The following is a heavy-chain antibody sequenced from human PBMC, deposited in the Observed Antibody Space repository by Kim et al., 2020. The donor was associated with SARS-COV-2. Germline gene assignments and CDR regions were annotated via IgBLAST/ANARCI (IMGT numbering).Heavy chain of an antibody. CDR3: ARWSDPWGRYTVYD. D-gene: IGHD3-16*01. J-gene: IGHJ4*02. CDR2: IYYSGST. CDR1: GGSISSYY. V-gene: IGHV4-59*08. Sequence: SETLSLTCTVSGGSISSYYWSWIRQPPGKGLEWIGYIYYSGSTNYNPSLKSRVTISVDTSKNQFSLKLSSVTAADTAVYYCARWSDPWGRYTVYDWGQGTLVTVSS.